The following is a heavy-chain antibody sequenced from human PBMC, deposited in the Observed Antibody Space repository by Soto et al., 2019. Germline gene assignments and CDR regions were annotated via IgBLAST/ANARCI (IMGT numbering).Heavy chain of an antibody. Sequence: EVQLLESGGGLVQPGGSLRLSCAASGFTFSIYAVSWVRQAPGKGLEWVSAITGSGDTYYADSVKGRFTISRDNSKNTLYLQMTSLRAEVTAVYYCAKRKPYYFDYWGQGTLLTVSS. CDR1: GFTFSIYA. J-gene: IGHJ4*02. V-gene: IGHV3-23*01. CDR2: ITGSGDT. CDR3: AKRKPYYFDY.